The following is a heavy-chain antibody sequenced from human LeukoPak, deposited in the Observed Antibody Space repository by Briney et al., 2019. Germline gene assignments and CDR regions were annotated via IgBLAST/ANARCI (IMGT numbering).Heavy chain of an antibody. CDR1: GFTFSSYW. Sequence: GGSLRLSCAASGFTFSSYWMHWVRQAPGKGLVWVSRINSDGSSTSYADSVKGRFTIPRDNAKNTLYLQMNSLRAEDTAVYYCARDSSSSWYSYGSYYFDYWGQGTLVTVSS. V-gene: IGHV3-74*01. J-gene: IGHJ4*02. D-gene: IGHD5-18*01. CDR3: ARDSSSSWYSYGSYYFDY. CDR2: INSDGSST.